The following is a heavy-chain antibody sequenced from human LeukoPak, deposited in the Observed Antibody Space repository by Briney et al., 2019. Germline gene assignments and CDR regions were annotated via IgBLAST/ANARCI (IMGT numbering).Heavy chain of an antibody. CDR2: IYYSGST. CDR3: ARVYSSGWDHFEY. Sequence: SETPSLTCTVSGGSISSSSYYWGWIRQPPGKGLEWIGSIYYSGSTYYNPSLKSRVTISVDTSKNQFSLKLSSVTAADTAVYYCARVYSSGWDHFEYWGQGTLVTVSS. D-gene: IGHD6-19*01. CDR1: GGSISSSSYY. V-gene: IGHV4-39*07. J-gene: IGHJ4*02.